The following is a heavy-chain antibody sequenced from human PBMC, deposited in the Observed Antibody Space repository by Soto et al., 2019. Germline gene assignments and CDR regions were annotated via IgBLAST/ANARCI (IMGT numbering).Heavy chain of an antibody. CDR1: GFTFSSYG. Sequence: AGGSLRLSCAASGFTFSSYGMHWVRQAPGKGLEWVAVIWYDGSNKYYADSVKGRFTISRDNSKNTLYLQMNSLRAEDTAVYYCAREAHSSSYYFDYWGQGTMVTLSS. D-gene: IGHD6-6*01. CDR2: IWYDGSNK. V-gene: IGHV3-33*01. J-gene: IGHJ4*02. CDR3: AREAHSSSYYFDY.